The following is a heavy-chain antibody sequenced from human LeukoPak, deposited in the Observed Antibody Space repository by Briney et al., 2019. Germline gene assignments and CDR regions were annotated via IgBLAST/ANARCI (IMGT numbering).Heavy chain of an antibody. D-gene: IGHD6-13*01. CDR2: INSDGSST. J-gene: IGHJ5*02. Sequence: GGSLRLSCAASGFTFSSYWMHWVRQAPGEGLVWVSRINSDGSSTSYADSVKGRFTISRDNAKNTLYLQMNSLRAEDTAVYYCARQRSSSWYNWFDPWGQGTLVTVSS. CDR1: GFTFSSYW. CDR3: ARQRSSSWYNWFDP. V-gene: IGHV3-74*01.